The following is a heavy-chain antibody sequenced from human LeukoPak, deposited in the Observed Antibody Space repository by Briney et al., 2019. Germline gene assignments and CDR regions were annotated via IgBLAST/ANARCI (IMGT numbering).Heavy chain of an antibody. D-gene: IGHD3-22*01. V-gene: IGHV4-39*07. J-gene: IGHJ4*02. CDR3: ASSDYDSSGLDY. CDR2: IYYSGST. Sequence: SETLSLTCTVSGGSISSSSYYWGWIRQPPGKGLEWIGSIYYSGSTYYNPSLKSRVTISVDTSKNQFSLKLSSVTAADTAVYCCASSDYDSSGLDYWGQGTLVTVSS. CDR1: GGSISSSSYY.